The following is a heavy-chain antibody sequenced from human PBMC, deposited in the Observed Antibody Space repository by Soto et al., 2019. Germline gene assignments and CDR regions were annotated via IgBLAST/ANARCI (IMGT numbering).Heavy chain of an antibody. J-gene: IGHJ6*02. CDR3: AREMAMVRGVTYYYYGMDV. Sequence: SETLSLTCAVYGGSFSGYYWSWIRQPPGKGLEWIGEINHSGSTNYNPSLKSRVTISVDTSKNQFSLKLSSVTAADTAVYYCAREMAMVRGVTYYYYGMDVWGQGTTVT. CDR2: INHSGST. V-gene: IGHV4-34*01. CDR1: GGSFSGYY. D-gene: IGHD3-10*01.